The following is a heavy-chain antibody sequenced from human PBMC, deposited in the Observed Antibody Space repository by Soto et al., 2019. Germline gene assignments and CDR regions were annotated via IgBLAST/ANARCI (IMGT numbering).Heavy chain of an antibody. J-gene: IGHJ4*02. CDR3: AQTPDSSGYYYGPDY. CDR2: ISYDGSNK. D-gene: IGHD3-22*01. CDR1: GFTFSSYA. V-gene: IGHV3-30-3*01. Sequence: PGGSLRLSCAASGFTFSSYAMHWVRQAPGKGLEWVAVISYDGSNKYYADSVKGRFTISRDNSKNTLYLQMNSLRAEDTAVYYCAQTPDSSGYYYGPDYWGQGALVTVSS.